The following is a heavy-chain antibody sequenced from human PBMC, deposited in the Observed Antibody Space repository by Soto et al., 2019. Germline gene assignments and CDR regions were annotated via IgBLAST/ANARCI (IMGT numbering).Heavy chain of an antibody. CDR3: AKEIVYYYDSHSGTYFDA. V-gene: IGHV3-23*01. J-gene: IGHJ4*02. CDR1: GFTFSNFA. CDR2: VSATGGGR. D-gene: IGHD3-22*01. Sequence: GSLRLSCAASGFTFSNFAMSWVRRAPGKGLEWVSGVSATGGGRYYADSVKGLFTFSRDNSKNTVYLQMNSLRPEDSAVYYCAKEIVYYYDSHSGTYFDAWGRGTQVTVSS.